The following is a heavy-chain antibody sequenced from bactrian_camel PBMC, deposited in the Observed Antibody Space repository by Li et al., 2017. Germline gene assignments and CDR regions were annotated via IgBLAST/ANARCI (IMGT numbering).Heavy chain of an antibody. Sequence: HVQLVESGGGLVQPGGSLRLSCVASGFTFSSYFMIWVRQAPGKGLEWVASIYSGDINTYYADSVKGRFTISRNNAKNTVYLQMNSLESEDTALYYCAKDLFTDYARWGQGTQVTVS. D-gene: IGHD4*01. CDR2: IYSGDINT. CDR3: AKDLFTDYAR. V-gene: IGHV3-2*01. CDR1: GFTFSSYF. J-gene: IGHJ4*01.